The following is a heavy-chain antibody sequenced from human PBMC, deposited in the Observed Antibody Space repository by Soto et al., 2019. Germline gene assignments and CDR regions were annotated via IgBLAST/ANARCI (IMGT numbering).Heavy chain of an antibody. V-gene: IGHV1-69*05. CDR3: AKGAVAGTPTSYYYYGMDV. D-gene: IGHD6-19*01. CDR1: GGTFRTYA. J-gene: IGHJ6*02. Sequence: QVQLLQSGAEVKKPGSSVRVSCEASGGTFRTYAISWVRQAPGQGLEWMGEIIPIFGTVNYAQKFQGRVTITTDESTTTVYMDLRSLRSEDKAVYYWAKGAVAGTPTSYYYYGMDVWGQGTTVTVSS. CDR2: IIPIFGTV.